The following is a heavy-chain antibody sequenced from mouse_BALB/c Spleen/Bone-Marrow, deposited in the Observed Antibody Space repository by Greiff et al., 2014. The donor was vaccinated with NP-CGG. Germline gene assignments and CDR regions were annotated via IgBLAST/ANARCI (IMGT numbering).Heavy chain of an antibody. J-gene: IGHJ3*01. Sequence: VQLQQSGPDLVKPSQSLSLTCTVTGYSITSGYSWHWIRQFPGNKLEWMGYIHYSGSTNYNPSLKSRISITRDTAKNQFFLQLNCVTTEDTATYYCARREGNRAAWFAYWGQGTLVTVSA. D-gene: IGHD2-1*01. CDR1: GYSITSGYS. CDR3: ARREGNRAAWFAY. CDR2: IHYSGST. V-gene: IGHV3-1*02.